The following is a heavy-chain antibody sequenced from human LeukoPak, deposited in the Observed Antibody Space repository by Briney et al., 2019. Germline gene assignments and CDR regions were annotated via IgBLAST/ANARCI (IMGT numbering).Heavy chain of an antibody. J-gene: IGHJ5*02. CDR3: AKGSYCGGDCYSGGWFDP. Sequence: GGSLRLSCAASGFTFSSYEMNWVRQAPGKGLEWVSYISTSGSTKYYADSVKGRFTISRDNSKNTLYLQMNSLRAEDTAVYYCAKGSYCGGDCYSGGWFDPWGQGTLVTVSS. CDR1: GFTFSSYE. D-gene: IGHD2-21*02. CDR2: ISTSGSTK. V-gene: IGHV3-48*03.